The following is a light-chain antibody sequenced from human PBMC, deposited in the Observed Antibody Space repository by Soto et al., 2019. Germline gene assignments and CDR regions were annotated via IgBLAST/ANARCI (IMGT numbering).Light chain of an antibody. CDR2: GTS. CDR3: QQYGSSRT. Sequence: EIVLTQSPGALSLSPGERATLSCRASQCVSSNLAWYQQKPGQAPRLHIYGTSSRATGIPARFSGGGSGTDFTLTISRLEPEDFAVYYCQQYGSSRTFGQGTKVEIK. J-gene: IGKJ1*01. V-gene: IGKV3-20*01. CDR1: QCVSSN.